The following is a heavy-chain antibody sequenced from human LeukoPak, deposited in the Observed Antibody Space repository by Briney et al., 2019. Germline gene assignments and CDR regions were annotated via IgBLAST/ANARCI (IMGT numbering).Heavy chain of an antibody. D-gene: IGHD2-15*01. J-gene: IGHJ5*02. CDR3: ARDSGDIVVVVAATGWFDP. CDR1: GFTFSSYA. CDR2: ISYDGSNK. Sequence: PGRSLRLSCAASGFTFSSYAMHWVRQAPGKGLEWVAVISYDGSNKYYADSVKGRFTISRDNSKNTPYLQMNSLRAEDTAVYYCARDSGDIVVVVAATGWFDPWGQGTLVTVSS. V-gene: IGHV3-30*04.